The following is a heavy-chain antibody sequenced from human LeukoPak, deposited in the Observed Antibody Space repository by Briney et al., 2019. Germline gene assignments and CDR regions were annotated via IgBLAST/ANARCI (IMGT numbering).Heavy chain of an antibody. CDR3: AKEGAASWDVDV. CDR2: IRPDGHNK. D-gene: IGHD3-3*02. Sequence: GGSLRLSCAASGFIFIGYGMHWVRQAPGKGPEWVAFIRPDGHNKYYADSVKGRFMISRDSSKNTVDLQMNSLRGDDTATYYCAKEGAASWDVDVWGKGTTVTVSS. V-gene: IGHV3-30*02. CDR1: GFIFIGYG. J-gene: IGHJ6*04.